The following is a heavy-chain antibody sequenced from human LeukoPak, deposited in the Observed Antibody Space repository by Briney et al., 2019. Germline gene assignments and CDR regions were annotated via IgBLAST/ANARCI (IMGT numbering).Heavy chain of an antibody. CDR2: ISGSGDYT. Sequence: PGGSLRLSCAASGFTCSNYAMSWVRQAPGKGLEWVSGISGSGDYTYYADSLKGRFTISRDNSKNTLYLQMNSLRAEDTALYYCAKDLTYYYGLGSSTNAFDIWGQGTMVTVSS. CDR1: GFTCSNYA. V-gene: IGHV3-23*01. D-gene: IGHD3-10*01. J-gene: IGHJ3*02. CDR3: AKDLTYYYGLGSSTNAFDI.